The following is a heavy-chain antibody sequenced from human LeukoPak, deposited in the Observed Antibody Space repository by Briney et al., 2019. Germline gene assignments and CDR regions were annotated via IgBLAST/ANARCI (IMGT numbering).Heavy chain of an antibody. CDR1: GYTFTDYY. D-gene: IGHD3-16*01. CDR2: INPNSGDT. CDR3: ATQRGSYLWGTDFDY. J-gene: IGHJ4*02. Sequence: ASVKVSCKASGYTFTDYYIHWVRQAPGQGLEWMGWINPNSGDTKYAQKFQGRVTMTRDTSISTAYMGLSRLRSDDTAVYYCATQRGSYLWGTDFDYWGQGTLVTVSS. V-gene: IGHV1-2*02.